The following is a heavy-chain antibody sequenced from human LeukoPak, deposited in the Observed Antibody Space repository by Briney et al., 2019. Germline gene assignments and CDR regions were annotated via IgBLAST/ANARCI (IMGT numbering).Heavy chain of an antibody. CDR1: GGSISSSSYY. D-gene: IGHD3-10*01. CDR2: IYYSGST. Sequence: PSETLSLTCTVSGGSISSSSYYWGWIRQPPGKGLEWIGSIYYSGSTYYNPSLKSRVTISVDTSKNQFSLKLSSVTAADTAVYYCARALWFGESNFDYWGQGTLVTVSS. J-gene: IGHJ4*02. V-gene: IGHV4-39*01. CDR3: ARALWFGESNFDY.